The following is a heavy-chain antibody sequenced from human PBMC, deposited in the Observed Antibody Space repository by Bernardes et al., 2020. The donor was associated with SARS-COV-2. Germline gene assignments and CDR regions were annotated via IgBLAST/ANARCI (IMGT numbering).Heavy chain of an antibody. Sequence: GRSLTLSCAASGFTFSSYAMTWVRQSPGKGLEWVSPIIGTGGSTYYADSVKGRFTISRDNSKNTLYLQMNSLSAEDTAVYYCATPRYHTSSWHVGPFDYWGQGTLVTVSS. J-gene: IGHJ4*02. CDR2: IIGTGGST. CDR3: ATPRYHTSSWHVGPFDY. CDR1: GFTFSSYA. D-gene: IGHD6-13*01. V-gene: IGHV3-23*01.